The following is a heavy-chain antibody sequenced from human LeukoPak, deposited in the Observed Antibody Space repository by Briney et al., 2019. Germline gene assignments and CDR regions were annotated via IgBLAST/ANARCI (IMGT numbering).Heavy chain of an antibody. J-gene: IGHJ4*02. CDR3: ATTPYSGSYRPYYFDY. V-gene: IGHV1-69-2*01. CDR2: VDAEDGET. CDR1: GYTFTDYY. Sequence: ASVKVSCKVSGYTFTDYYMHWVPQAPGKGLEWMGLVDAEDGETIYAEKFQGRVTITADTSTDTAYMEVRSLRSEDTAVYYCATTPYSGSYRPYYFDYWGQGTLVTVSS. D-gene: IGHD1-26*01.